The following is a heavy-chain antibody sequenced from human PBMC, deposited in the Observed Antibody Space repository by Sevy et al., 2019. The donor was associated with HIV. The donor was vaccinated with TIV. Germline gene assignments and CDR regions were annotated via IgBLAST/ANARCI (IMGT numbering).Heavy chain of an antibody. CDR1: GFTFSDYY. Sequence: GGSLRLSCAASGFTFSDYYMSWIRQAPGKGLEWVSYISSSGSTIYYADSVKGRSTISRDNAKNSLYLQMNSLRAEDTAVYYCARVGAYDDFWSGYFDYWGQGTLVTVSS. J-gene: IGHJ4*02. CDR3: ARVGAYDDFWSGYFDY. D-gene: IGHD3-3*01. CDR2: ISSSGSTI. V-gene: IGHV3-11*01.